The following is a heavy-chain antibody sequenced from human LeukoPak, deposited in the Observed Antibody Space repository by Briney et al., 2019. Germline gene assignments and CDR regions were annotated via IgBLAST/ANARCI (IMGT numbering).Heavy chain of an antibody. CDR3: ARDLRCSGGSCYSGPPYGMDV. Sequence: GGSLRLSCAASGFTFSSYAMHWVRQAPGKGLGWVAVISYDGSNKYYADSVKGRFTISRDNSKNTLYLQMNSLRAEDTAVYYCARDLRCSGGSCYSGPPYGMDVWGQGTTVTVSS. D-gene: IGHD2-15*01. J-gene: IGHJ6*02. CDR1: GFTFSSYA. CDR2: ISYDGSNK. V-gene: IGHV3-30-3*01.